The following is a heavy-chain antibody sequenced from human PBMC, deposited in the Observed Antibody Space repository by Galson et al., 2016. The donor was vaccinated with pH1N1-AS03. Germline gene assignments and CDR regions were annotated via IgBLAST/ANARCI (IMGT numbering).Heavy chain of an antibody. V-gene: IGHV2-5*01. D-gene: IGHD3-10*01. CDR3: AHRFYGSGASFFDF. Sequence: PALVKPPQTLTLTCTFSGFSLNDGGLGVGWIRQPPGKALEWLGMIYWHDDKRYNPSLQNRLPLTQGVSKSEVVLQMTNVDPEDTATYCCAHRFYGSGASFFDFWGKGTTVIVSS. CDR2: IYWHDDK. J-gene: IGHJ6*04. CDR1: GFSLNDGGLG.